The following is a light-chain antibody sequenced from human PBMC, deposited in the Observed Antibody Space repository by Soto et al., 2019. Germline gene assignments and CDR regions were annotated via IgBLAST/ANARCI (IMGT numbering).Light chain of an antibody. V-gene: IGKV3-20*01. CDR1: QSVSSSY. CDR3: QQYGSSRYT. J-gene: IGKJ2*01. CDR2: GAS. Sequence: EIVLTQSPGTLSLSPGERATLSCRASQSVSSSYLAWYQQKPGQAPRLLIYGASSRATGIPDRFSGSESGTDFTITISRLEPEDSAVYYYQQYGSSRYTFGQETKMEIK.